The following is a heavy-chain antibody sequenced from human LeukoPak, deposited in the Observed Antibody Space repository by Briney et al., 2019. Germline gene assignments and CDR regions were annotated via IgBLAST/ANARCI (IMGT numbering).Heavy chain of an antibody. Sequence: SETLSLTCTVSGGSISSSSYYWGWIRQPPGKGLEWIGSIYYSGSANYHPSLKSRVTISVDTSKNRFSLRLSSVTAAGTAVYYCARVTGYMVEDYFDYWGQGTLVTVSS. V-gene: IGHV4-39*07. CDR1: GGSISSSSYY. CDR3: ARVTGYMVEDYFDY. CDR2: IYYSGSA. D-gene: IGHD6-13*01. J-gene: IGHJ4*02.